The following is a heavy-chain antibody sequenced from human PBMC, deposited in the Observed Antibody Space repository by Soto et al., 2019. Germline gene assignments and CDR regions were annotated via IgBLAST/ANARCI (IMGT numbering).Heavy chain of an antibody. CDR3: ARGLSVAYSYGRKTLDS. D-gene: IGHD5-18*01. V-gene: IGHV4-34*01. CDR2: INHSGST. J-gene: IGHJ4*02. Sequence: QVQLQQWGAGLLTPSETLSLTCAVYGGSFSGYYWSWIRQPPGKGLEWIGEINHSGSTNYNPSLKSRVTISVDTAKNQFYPTLSSVTAADTDVYYCARGLSVAYSYGRKTLDSLAQGTLVTVSS. CDR1: GGSFSGYY.